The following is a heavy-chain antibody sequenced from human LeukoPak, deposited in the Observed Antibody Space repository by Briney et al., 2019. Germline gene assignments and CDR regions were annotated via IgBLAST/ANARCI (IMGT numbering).Heavy chain of an antibody. D-gene: IGHD4-17*01. J-gene: IGHJ4*02. CDR2: IISIGSTI. Sequence: KGLELFSYIISIGSTIYYADSVKSRFTISRDNAKNSLYLQMNSLRAEDTAVYYCARETTWGQGTLVTVSS. CDR3: ARETT. V-gene: IGHV3-48*03.